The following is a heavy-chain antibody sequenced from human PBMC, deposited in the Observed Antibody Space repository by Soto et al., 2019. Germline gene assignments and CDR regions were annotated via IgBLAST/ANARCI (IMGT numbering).Heavy chain of an antibody. J-gene: IGHJ4*02. CDR3: ARDRGSYALDY. CDR2: ISAYNGNT. CDR1: GYTFTSYG. Sequence: QVQLVQSGAEVKKPGASVKVSCKASGYTFTSYGISWVRQAPGQGLEWMGWISAYNGNTNYEQKLQGRITXTXNTSTSTAYMEVRSLRSDDTAVYSCARDRGSYALDYWGQGTLVTVSS. V-gene: IGHV1-18*01. D-gene: IGHD1-26*01.